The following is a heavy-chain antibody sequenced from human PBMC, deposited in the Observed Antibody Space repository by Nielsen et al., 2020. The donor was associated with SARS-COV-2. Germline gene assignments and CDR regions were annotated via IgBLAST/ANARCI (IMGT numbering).Heavy chain of an antibody. Sequence: GGSLRLSCAASGFTFSSYWMSWVRQAPGKGLEWVANIKQDGSEKYYVDSVKGRFTISRDNAKNSLYLQMNSLRAEDTAVYYCARVGYDYVWGSYTVDYWGQGTLVTVSS. CDR2: IKQDGSEK. J-gene: IGHJ4*02. D-gene: IGHD3-16*01. CDR3: ARVGYDYVWGSYTVDY. V-gene: IGHV3-7*03. CDR1: GFTFSSYW.